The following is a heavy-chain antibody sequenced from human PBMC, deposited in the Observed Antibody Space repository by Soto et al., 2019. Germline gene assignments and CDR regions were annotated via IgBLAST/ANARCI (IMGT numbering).Heavy chain of an antibody. J-gene: IGHJ6*02. CDR1: GDSVSSNSAA. CDR3: ARVRDFWSGYGYYYYYYGMDV. D-gene: IGHD3-3*01. CDR2: TYYMSKWYN. V-gene: IGHV6-1*01. Sequence: TLSLTCAISGDSVSSNSAAWNWIRQSPSRGLEWLGRTYYMSKWYNDYAVSVKSRITINPDTSKNQFSLQLNSVTPEDTAVYYCARVRDFWSGYGYYYYYYGMDVWGQGTTVTVSS.